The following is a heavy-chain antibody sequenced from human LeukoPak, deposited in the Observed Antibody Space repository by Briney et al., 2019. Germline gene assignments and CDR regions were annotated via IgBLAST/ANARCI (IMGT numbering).Heavy chain of an antibody. CDR1: GGSISSYY. Sequence: SETLSLTCTVSGGSISSYYWSWIRQPPGKGLEWIGYIYYSGSTNYNPSLKSRVTISVDTSKNQFSLKLSSVTAADTAVYYCARAHSHFAYWGQGTLVTVSS. J-gene: IGHJ4*02. CDR2: IYYSGST. D-gene: IGHD2-15*01. V-gene: IGHV4-59*01. CDR3: ARAHSHFAY.